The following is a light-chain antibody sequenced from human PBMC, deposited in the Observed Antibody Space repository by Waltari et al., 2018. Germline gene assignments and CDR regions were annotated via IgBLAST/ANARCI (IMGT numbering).Light chain of an antibody. J-gene: IGLJ1*01. Sequence: SYVLTQPPSVSVAPGETASIICGGDNIGSESVHWYQQRPGQAPVLVLFDAADRPSGIPSRLGGVSSENTATLTIRRAEAGDEADYFCQVWHSASNTGVFGTGTKVTIL. CDR3: QVWHSASNTGV. CDR2: DAA. CDR1: NIGSES. V-gene: IGLV3-21*02.